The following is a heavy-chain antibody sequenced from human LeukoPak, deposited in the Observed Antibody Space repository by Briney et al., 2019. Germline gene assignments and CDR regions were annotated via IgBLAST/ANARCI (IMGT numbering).Heavy chain of an antibody. V-gene: IGHV1-18*01. CDR1: GYTFTSYG. J-gene: IGHJ3*02. D-gene: IGHD3-10*01. Sequence: GASVKVSCKASGYTFTSYGISWVRQAPGQGLEWMGWISAYNGNTNYAQKLQGRVTMTTDTSTSTAYMELRSLRSDDTAVYYCARVELLWFGEFGAFDIWGQGTMVTVSS. CDR3: ARVELLWFGEFGAFDI. CDR2: ISAYNGNT.